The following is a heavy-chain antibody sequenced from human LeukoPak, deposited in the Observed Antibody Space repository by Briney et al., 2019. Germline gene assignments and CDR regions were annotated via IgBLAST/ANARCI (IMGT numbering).Heavy chain of an antibody. CDR2: IYYSGST. Sequence: PSETLSLTCTVSGGFISNYYWSWIRQPPGKGLEWIGYIYYSGSTDYNPSLKSRVNISVDTSKNQFSLKLNSVTAADTAVYYCARGQVDTHFDYWGPGTLVTVSS. D-gene: IGHD2-2*02. V-gene: IGHV4-59*01. J-gene: IGHJ4*02. CDR1: GGFISNYY. CDR3: ARGQVDTHFDY.